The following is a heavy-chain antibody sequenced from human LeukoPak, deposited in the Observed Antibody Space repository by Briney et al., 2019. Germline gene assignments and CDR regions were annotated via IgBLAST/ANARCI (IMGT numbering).Heavy chain of an antibody. Sequence: SVKVSCKASGGTFSSYAISWVRQAPGQGLEWMGGIIPIFGTANYAQKFQGRVTITADESTSTAYMELSSLRSEDTAVYYCAREFVVCSSTSCYTGYDYWGQGTLVTVSS. V-gene: IGHV1-69*13. D-gene: IGHD2-2*02. CDR2: IIPIFGTA. CDR3: AREFVVCSSTSCYTGYDY. CDR1: GGTFSSYA. J-gene: IGHJ4*02.